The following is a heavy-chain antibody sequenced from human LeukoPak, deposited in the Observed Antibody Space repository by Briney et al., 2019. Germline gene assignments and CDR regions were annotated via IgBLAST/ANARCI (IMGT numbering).Heavy chain of an antibody. V-gene: IGHV5-51*01. CDR2: IYPGDSDT. CDR3: ARQGSHYDFWSGYSHDFEY. D-gene: IGHD3-3*01. J-gene: IGHJ4*02. Sequence: GESLKISCKGSGYGFTSYWIGWVRQMPGKGLEWMGIIYPGDSDTRYSPSFQGQVTISADKSISTAYLQWSSLKASDTAMYYCARQGSHYDFWSGYSHDFEYWGQGSLVTVSS. CDR1: GYGFTSYW.